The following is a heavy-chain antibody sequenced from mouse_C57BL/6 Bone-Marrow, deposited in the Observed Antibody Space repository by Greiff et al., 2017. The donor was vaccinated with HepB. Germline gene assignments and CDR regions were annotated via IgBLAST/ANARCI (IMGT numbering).Heavy chain of an antibody. V-gene: IGHV14-4*01. CDR1: GFNIKDDY. CDR3: TTYGYSNYYAMDY. D-gene: IGHD2-5*01. J-gene: IGHJ4*01. Sequence: EVKLMESGAELVRPGASVKLSCTASGFNIKDDYMHWVKQRPEQGLEWIGWIDPENGDTEYASKFQGKATITADTSSNTAYLQLSSLTSEDTAVYYCTTYGYSNYYAMDYWGQGTSVTVSS. CDR2: IDPENGDT.